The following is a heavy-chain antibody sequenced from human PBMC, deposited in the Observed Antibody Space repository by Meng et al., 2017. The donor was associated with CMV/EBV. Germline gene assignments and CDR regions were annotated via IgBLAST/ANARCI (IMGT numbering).Heavy chain of an antibody. CDR2: INPSGGST. CDR1: GYTLSHYW. V-gene: IGHV1-46*01. D-gene: IGHD2-2*01. J-gene: IGHJ2*01. CDR3: ARSGSTTSQQPGYFDL. Sequence: ASVKVSCKASGYTLSHYWMHWVRQAPGQGLEWMGIINPSGGSTTYAQKFQGRVVLTRDTSTSTVYMDLSSLRSEDRAVYYCARSGSTTSQQPGYFDLWGRGTLVTVSS.